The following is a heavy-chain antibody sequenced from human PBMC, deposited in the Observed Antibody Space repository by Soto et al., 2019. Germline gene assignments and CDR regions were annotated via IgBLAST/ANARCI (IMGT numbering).Heavy chain of an antibody. Sequence: PSETLSLTCTVSGGSISSYYWSWIRQPAGKGLEWIGRIYTSGSTSYNPSLKSRVTMSVDTSKNQLSLKVDSVTAADTAFYYCVRGNDNYDFWNNWSLDPWGQGTLVTVSS. CDR3: VRGNDNYDFWNNWSLDP. J-gene: IGHJ5*02. D-gene: IGHD3-3*01. CDR2: IYTSGST. CDR1: GGSISSYY. V-gene: IGHV4-4*07.